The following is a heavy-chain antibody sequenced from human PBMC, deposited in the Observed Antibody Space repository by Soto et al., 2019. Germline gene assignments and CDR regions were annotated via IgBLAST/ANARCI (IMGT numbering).Heavy chain of an antibody. CDR1: GCSISSYH. CDR2: IYNSGST. CDR3: ATVSGPFGP. V-gene: IGHV4-59*01. J-gene: IGHJ5*02. D-gene: IGHD3-3*01. Sequence: SETLSLTCTVSGCSISSYHWSWVRQPPGKGLEWIGNIYNSGSTNYNPSLKSRVTMSVDTSKKQLSLKLSSVTAADTAVYYCATVSGPFGPWGQGTQVTVSS.